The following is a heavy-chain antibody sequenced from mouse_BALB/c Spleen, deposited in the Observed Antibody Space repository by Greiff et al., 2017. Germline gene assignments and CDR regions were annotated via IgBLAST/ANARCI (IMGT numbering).Heavy chain of an antibody. J-gene: IGHJ3*01. D-gene: IGHD2-3*01. CDR1: GYAFSSYW. CDR3: ARNYDGYYGRFAY. CDR2: IYPGDGDT. V-gene: IGHV1-80*01. Sequence: QVQLKQSGAELVRPGSSVKISCKASGYAFSSYWMNWVKQRPGQGLEWIGQIYPGDGDTNYNGKFKGKATLTADKSSSTAYMQLSSLTSEDSAVYFCARNYDGYYGRFAYWGQGTLVTVSA.